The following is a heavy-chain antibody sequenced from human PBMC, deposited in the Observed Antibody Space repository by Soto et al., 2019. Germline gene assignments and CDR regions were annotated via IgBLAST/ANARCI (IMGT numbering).Heavy chain of an antibody. V-gene: IGHV3-7*01. J-gene: IGHJ4*02. D-gene: IGHD4-4*01. Sequence: LKISCAASGFIFSNYFMSWVRQAPGKGLEWVANIKQDGSEKYYVDSVKGRFTISRDNTKNSVFLQMNSLRAEDTAVYYCARDGDYIHPPLDYWGQGTLVTVSS. CDR3: ARDGDYIHPPLDY. CDR1: GFIFSNYF. CDR2: IKQDGSEK.